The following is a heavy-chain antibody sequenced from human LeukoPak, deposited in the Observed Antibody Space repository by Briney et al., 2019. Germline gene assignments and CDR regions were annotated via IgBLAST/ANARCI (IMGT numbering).Heavy chain of an antibody. V-gene: IGHV4-34*01. J-gene: IGHJ4*02. Sequence: SETLSLTCAVYGGSFSGYYWSWIRQPPGKGLEWIGEINHSGSTNYNPSLKSRVTISVDTSKNQFSLKLSSVTAADTAVYYCARGSYCSSTSCYTPFHFDYWGQGTLVTVSS. D-gene: IGHD2-2*02. CDR1: GGSFSGYY. CDR2: INHSGST. CDR3: ARGSYCSSTSCYTPFHFDY.